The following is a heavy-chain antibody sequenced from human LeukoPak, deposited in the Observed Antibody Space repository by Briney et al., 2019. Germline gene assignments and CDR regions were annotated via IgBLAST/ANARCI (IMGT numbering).Heavy chain of an antibody. Sequence: PGGSLRLSCAASGFTFSNYAMTWVRQAPGKGLEWVSSITSSGGGTYYADSVRGRFTISRDNSKNTLYLQMKRLRVEDTAIYYCARAPLGMGFDSWGEGTLVTVSS. CDR3: ARAPLGMGFDS. CDR1: GFTFSNYA. V-gene: IGHV3-23*01. CDR2: ITSSGGGT. J-gene: IGHJ5*01. D-gene: IGHD3-3*01.